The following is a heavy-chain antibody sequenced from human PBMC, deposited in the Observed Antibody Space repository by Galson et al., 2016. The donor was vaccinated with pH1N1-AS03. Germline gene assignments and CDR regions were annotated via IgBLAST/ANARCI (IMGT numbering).Heavy chain of an antibody. V-gene: IGHV3-66*02. D-gene: IGHD4-23*01. CDR1: GFIVRNNF. Sequence: SLRLSCADSGFIVRNNFMSWVRQAPGKGLEWVSTAYRGGTTYYADSVKGRFTLSRDDSKATLFLQMSSLRPEDTAVYYCASVTSAWPTVGAFGIWGQGTMVTVSS. CDR2: AYRGGTT. CDR3: ASVTSAWPTVGAFGI. J-gene: IGHJ3*02.